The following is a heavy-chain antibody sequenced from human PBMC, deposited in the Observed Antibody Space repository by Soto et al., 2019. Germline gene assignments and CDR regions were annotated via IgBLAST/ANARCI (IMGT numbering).Heavy chain of an antibody. CDR1: GYTFTSYG. D-gene: IGHD2-2*01. Sequence: VASVKVSCKASGYTFTSYGISWVRQAPGQGLEWMGWISAYNGNTNYAQKLQGRVTMTTDTSTSTAYMELRSLRSDDTAVYYCARAVVVPAALYMDVWGKGTTVTVSS. CDR3: ARAVVVPAALYMDV. CDR2: ISAYNGNT. J-gene: IGHJ6*03. V-gene: IGHV1-18*01.